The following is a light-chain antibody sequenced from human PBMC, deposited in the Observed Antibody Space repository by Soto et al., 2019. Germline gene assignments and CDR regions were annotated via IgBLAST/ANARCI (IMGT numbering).Light chain of an antibody. CDR2: DVS. J-gene: IGLJ1*01. CDR1: SSDVGGYNY. CDR3: CSYAGSYTRYV. Sequence: QSALTQPRSVSGSPGQSVTISCTGTSSDVGGYNYVSWYQQHPGKAPKLMIYDVSKRPSGVPDRFSGSKSGNTASLTISGLQAADEADYYCCSYAGSYTRYVFGTGTKVTV. V-gene: IGLV2-11*01.